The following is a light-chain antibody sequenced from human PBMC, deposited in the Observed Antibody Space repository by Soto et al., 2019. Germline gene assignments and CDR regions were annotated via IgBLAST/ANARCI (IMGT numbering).Light chain of an antibody. CDR2: TTN. Sequence: QAVVTQPLSASGTPGQRVTISCSGSSSNIGTSSVHWFQQLPGTAPKLLISTTNQRPSGVPERFSGSKSGTSASLAISGLQSEDEADYYCAAWDDSLNGHVFGTGTKVTVL. J-gene: IGLJ1*01. CDR3: AAWDDSLNGHV. V-gene: IGLV1-44*01. CDR1: SSNIGTSS.